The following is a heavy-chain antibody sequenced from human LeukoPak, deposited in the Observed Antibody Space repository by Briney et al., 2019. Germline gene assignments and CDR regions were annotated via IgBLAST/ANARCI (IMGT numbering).Heavy chain of an antibody. J-gene: IGHJ6*03. D-gene: IGHD3-3*01. CDR2: ISYDGSNK. CDR1: GFTFSSYA. Sequence: PGRSLRLSCAASGFTFSSYAMHWVRQAPGKGLSWVAVISYDGSNKYYADSVKGRFTISRDNSKNTLYLQMNSLRAEDTDVYYCARDGVEEWLLSSGTSNYYYYMDVWGKGTTVTVSS. CDR3: ARDGVEEWLLSSGTSNYYYYMDV. V-gene: IGHV3-30*01.